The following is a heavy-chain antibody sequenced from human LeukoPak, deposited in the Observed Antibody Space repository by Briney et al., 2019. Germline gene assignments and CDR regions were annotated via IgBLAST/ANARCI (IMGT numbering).Heavy chain of an antibody. V-gene: IGHV4-34*01. CDR2: INHSGST. CDR1: GGSFSGYY. J-gene: IGHJ4*02. D-gene: IGHD3-10*01. CDR3: ARSSSGTPFDY. Sequence: PSETQSLTCAVYGGSFSGYYWSWIRQPPGKGLEWIGEINHSGSTNYNPSLKSRVTVSVDTSKNQFSLKLSSVTAADTAVYYCARSSSGTPFDYWGQGTLVTVSS.